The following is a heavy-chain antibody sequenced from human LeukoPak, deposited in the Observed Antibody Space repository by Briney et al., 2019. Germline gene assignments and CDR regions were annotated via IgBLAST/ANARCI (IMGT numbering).Heavy chain of an antibody. Sequence: GGSLRLSCAASGFTVSSYGMHWVRQAPGKGLEWVAVIWYDGSNKYYADSVKGRFTISRDNSKNTLYLQMNSLRAEDTAVYYCAREEQWLQLDYWGQGTLVTVSS. CDR3: AREEQWLQLDY. V-gene: IGHV3-33*08. D-gene: IGHD6-19*01. J-gene: IGHJ4*02. CDR1: GFTVSSYG. CDR2: IWYDGSNK.